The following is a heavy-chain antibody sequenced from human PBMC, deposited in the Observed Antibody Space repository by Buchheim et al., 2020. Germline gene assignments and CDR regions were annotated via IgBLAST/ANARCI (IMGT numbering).Heavy chain of an antibody. CDR1: GFTFSTYS. J-gene: IGHJ4*02. V-gene: IGHV3-48*01. D-gene: IGHD3-22*01. Sequence: EVQLVESGGGLMQPGGSLRLSCAAPGFTFSTYSMNWVRQAPGKGLEWVSYISSGSSTIYYAASVKGRFTISRDNAKNSLDLQMNSLTAEDTAVYYCARDDSSGYFVLDYWGQGTL. CDR2: ISSGSSTI. CDR3: ARDDSSGYFVLDY.